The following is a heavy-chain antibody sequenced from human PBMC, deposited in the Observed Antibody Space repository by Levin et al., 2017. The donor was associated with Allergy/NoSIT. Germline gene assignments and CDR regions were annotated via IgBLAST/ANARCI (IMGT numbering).Heavy chain of an antibody. Sequence: ESLKISCTVSGGSISSYYWSWIRQPPGKGLEWIGYIYYTGSTNYNPSLKSRVTISVDTSKNQFSLKLSSVTAADTAVYYCARRSHYDYYMDVWGKGTTVTVSS. CDR1: GGSISSYY. CDR3: ARRSHYDYYMDV. CDR2: IYYTGST. V-gene: IGHV4-59*08. J-gene: IGHJ6*03.